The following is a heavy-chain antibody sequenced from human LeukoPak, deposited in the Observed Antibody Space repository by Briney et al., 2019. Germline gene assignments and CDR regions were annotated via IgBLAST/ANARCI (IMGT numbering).Heavy chain of an antibody. J-gene: IGHJ4*02. CDR2: ISGSGGST. D-gene: IGHD5-18*01. Sequence: PGGSLRLSCAASRFTFSNYAMSWVRQAPGKGLEWVSAISGSGGSTYYADSVKGRFTISRDNSKNTLYLQMNSLRAEDTAVYYCATGRGYTYGVPSDYWGQGTLVTVSS. V-gene: IGHV3-23*01. CDR3: ATGRGYTYGVPSDY. CDR1: RFTFSNYA.